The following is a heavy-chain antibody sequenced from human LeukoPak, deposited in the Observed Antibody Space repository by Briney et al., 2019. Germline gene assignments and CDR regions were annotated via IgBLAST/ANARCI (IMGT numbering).Heavy chain of an antibody. Sequence: AGESLRLSCVASGFTLSSYWMSWVRQAPGKGLEWVANMKFDGSATYYVDSVKGRFTISRDDAKNTLYLQMNSLRAEDTAVYYCAKKTSVFVEWLGTPNWYFDLWGRGTLVTVSS. CDR1: GFTLSSYW. CDR2: MKFDGSAT. V-gene: IGHV3-7*03. CDR3: AKKTSVFVEWLGTPNWYFDL. D-gene: IGHD5-12*01. J-gene: IGHJ2*01.